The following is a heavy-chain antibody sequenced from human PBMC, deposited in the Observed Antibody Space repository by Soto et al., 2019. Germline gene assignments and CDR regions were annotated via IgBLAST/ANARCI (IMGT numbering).Heavy chain of an antibody. D-gene: IGHD3-9*01. J-gene: IGHJ4*02. CDR2: IYPGNSDT. V-gene: IGHV5-51*01. CDR1: GYGLTTYW. Sequence: GESLKISCKESGYGLTTYWIHWVRQMPGKGLEWMGIIYPGNSDTRYSPSFQGQVTISADTSISTAYLEWSSLKASDTAIYYCARHVYYDVLKKNYWGQGTLVTVSS. CDR3: ARHVYYDVLKKNY.